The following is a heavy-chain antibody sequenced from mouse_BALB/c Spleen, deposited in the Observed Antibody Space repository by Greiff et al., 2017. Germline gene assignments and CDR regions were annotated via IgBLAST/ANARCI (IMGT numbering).Heavy chain of an antibody. J-gene: IGHJ4*01. V-gene: IGHV2-2*02. CDR3: ARKVGIYYNMDY. Sequence: QVQLQQSGPGLVQPSQSLSITCTVSGFSLTSYGVHWVRQSPGKGLEWLGVIWSGGSTDYNAAFISRLSISKDNSKSQVFFKMNSLQANDTAIYYCARKVGIYYNMDYWGQGTSVTVSS. CDR2: IWSGGST. D-gene: IGHD1-3*01. CDR1: GFSLTSYG.